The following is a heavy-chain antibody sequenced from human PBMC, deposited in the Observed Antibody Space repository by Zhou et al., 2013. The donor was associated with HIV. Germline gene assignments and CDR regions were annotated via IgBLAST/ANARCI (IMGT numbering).Heavy chain of an antibody. V-gene: IGHV1-46*01. J-gene: IGHJ4*02. Sequence: QVQLVQSGAEVKKPGASVKVSCKASGYSFTSYYMHWVRQIPGQGPEWMGTINPSGGSTNYAQRFQDRVTMTRDASTSTVYMELSSLRSEDTAVYFCARGHFDSSGYHGFLHDYWGQGTPWSPSPQ. CDR3: ARGHFDSSGYHGFLHDY. CDR1: GYSFTSYY. D-gene: IGHD3-22*01. CDR2: INPSGGST.